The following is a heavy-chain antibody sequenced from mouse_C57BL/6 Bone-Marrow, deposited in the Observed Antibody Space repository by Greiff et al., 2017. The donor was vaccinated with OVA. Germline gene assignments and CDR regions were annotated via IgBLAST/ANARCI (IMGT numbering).Heavy chain of an antibody. Sequence: QVQLQQSGPELVKPGASVKISCKASGYAFSSSWMNWVKQRPGQGLEWIGRIYPGDGDTNYNGKFKGKATLTADKSSSTAYMQLSSLTSEDSAVYFCARSRGYDYDDAMDYWGQGTSVTVSS. D-gene: IGHD2-4*01. V-gene: IGHV1-82*01. J-gene: IGHJ4*01. CDR1: GYAFSSSW. CDR3: ARSRGYDYDDAMDY. CDR2: IYPGDGDT.